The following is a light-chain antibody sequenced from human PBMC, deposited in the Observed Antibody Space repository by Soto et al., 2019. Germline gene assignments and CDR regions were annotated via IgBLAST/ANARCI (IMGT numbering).Light chain of an antibody. CDR1: SSNIGSNT. V-gene: IGLV1-44*01. J-gene: IGLJ2*01. CDR2: GNN. Sequence: QSVLTQPPSASGTPGQRVTISCSGSSSNIGSNTVNWYQQRPGTAPKLLIYGNNQRPSGVPDRFSGSKSGTSASLAISGRQAEDEADYYCAAWDDSLNGPVFGGGTKLTV. CDR3: AAWDDSLNGPV.